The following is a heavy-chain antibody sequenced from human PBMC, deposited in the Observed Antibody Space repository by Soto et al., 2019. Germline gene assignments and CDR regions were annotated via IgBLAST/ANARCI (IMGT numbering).Heavy chain of an antibody. CDR2: ISAHNGNT. CDR3: ARGRYGDY. J-gene: IGHJ4*02. D-gene: IGHD4-17*01. CDR1: GYIFTSYG. Sequence: QAHLVQSGPEVKKPGASVKVSCKGSGYIFTSYGIAWVRQAPGQGLEWMGWISAHNGNTEYAQKFQGRVTVTRDTSTSTAYLELRSLRYDDTALYYCARGRYGDYWGQGALVTVYS. V-gene: IGHV1-18*01.